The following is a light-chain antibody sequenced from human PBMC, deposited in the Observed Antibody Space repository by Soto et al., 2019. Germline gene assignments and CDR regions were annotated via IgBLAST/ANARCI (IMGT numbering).Light chain of an antibody. CDR1: QGLTTSY. V-gene: IGKV3-20*01. CDR2: SAS. Sequence: EVVLTQSPGTLSLSPGERATLSCRASQGLTTSYLAWYQQKPGQAPRLVIYSASRRATGIPDRFSGSGSGTDFTLTISRLEPEDFAVYYCQQYGTAPLTFGPGTKVDIK. CDR3: QQYGTAPLT. J-gene: IGKJ3*01.